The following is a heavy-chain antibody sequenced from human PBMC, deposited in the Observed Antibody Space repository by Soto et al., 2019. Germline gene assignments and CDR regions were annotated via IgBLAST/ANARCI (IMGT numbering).Heavy chain of an antibody. J-gene: IGHJ4*02. CDR2: IYYSGST. Sequence: SETLSLTCTVSGGSISETGYYWGWIRQPPGKGLEGIGNIYYSGSTDYNPSLKSRVTISVDPSKNQFSLKLSSVTAADPAVYYCARRYGGTVDYWGQGTLVTVSS. CDR3: ARRYGGTVDY. D-gene: IGHD4-17*01. CDR1: GGSISETGYY. V-gene: IGHV4-39*01.